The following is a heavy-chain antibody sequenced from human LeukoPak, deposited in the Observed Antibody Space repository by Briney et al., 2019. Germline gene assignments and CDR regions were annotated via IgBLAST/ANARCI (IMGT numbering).Heavy chain of an antibody. CDR2: ISESGDVT. CDR1: GFTFSNYP. J-gene: IGHJ4*02. D-gene: IGHD6-6*01. CDR3: ARDSSHYLGSSDY. Sequence: GGSLRLSCGASGFTFSNYPMSWVRQAPGRGLEWVSVISESGDVTHYADAMKGRFTISRDNAKNTLNLQMNSLRAEDTAIYYCARDSSHYLGSSDYWGQGTLVTVSS. V-gene: IGHV3-23*01.